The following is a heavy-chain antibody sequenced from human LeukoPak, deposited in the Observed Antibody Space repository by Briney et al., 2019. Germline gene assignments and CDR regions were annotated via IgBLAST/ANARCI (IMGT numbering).Heavy chain of an antibody. CDR3: ASGSIAAAGTGHYYYYYGMDV. J-gene: IGHJ6*04. CDR2: INAGNGNT. D-gene: IGHD6-13*01. CDR1: GYTFTSYA. V-gene: IGHV1-3*01. Sequence: GASVKVSCKASGYTFTSYAMHWVRQAPGQRLEWMGWINAGNGNTKYSQKFQGRVTITRDTSASTAYMELSSLRSEDTAVYYCASGSIAAAGTGHYYYYYGMDVWGKGTTVTVSS.